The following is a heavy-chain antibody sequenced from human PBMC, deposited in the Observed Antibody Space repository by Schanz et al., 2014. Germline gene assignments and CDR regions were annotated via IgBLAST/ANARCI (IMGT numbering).Heavy chain of an antibody. Sequence: VQSVHSGTEVQKLGASVKVSCQTSGYTFTAYGINWVRQAPGQGLEWIGWISAQTGDTRYAQKMQGRVTMTRDVYSTTAFLELRSLRYDDTAVYYWARDGGEVVRGVIEGVNHDYYGMDVWGQGTILTVSS. CDR1: GYTFTAYG. V-gene: IGHV1-18*01. CDR3: ARDGGEVVRGVIEGVNHDYYGMDV. CDR2: ISAQTGDT. J-gene: IGHJ6*02. D-gene: IGHD3-10*01.